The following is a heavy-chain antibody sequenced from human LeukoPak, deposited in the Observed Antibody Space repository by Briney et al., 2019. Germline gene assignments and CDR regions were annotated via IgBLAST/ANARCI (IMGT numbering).Heavy chain of an antibody. Sequence: SETLSLTCAVYGGSFSGYYWSWIRQPLGKGLEWIGEINHSGSTNYNPSLKSRVTISVDTSKNQFSLKLSSVTAADTAVYYCARRPLKERCIDYWGQGTLVTVSS. CDR3: ARRPLKERCIDY. V-gene: IGHV4-34*01. CDR1: GGSFSGYY. CDR2: INHSGST. J-gene: IGHJ4*02. D-gene: IGHD1-1*01.